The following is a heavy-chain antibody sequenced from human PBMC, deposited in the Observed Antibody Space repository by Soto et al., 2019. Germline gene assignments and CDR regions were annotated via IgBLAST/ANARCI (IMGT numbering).Heavy chain of an antibody. V-gene: IGHV1-18*01. Sequence: VQLVQSGAEVKKPGASVKVSCKASGYTFTSYGISLVRQAPGQGLEGMGWISAYNGNTNYAQELQGRVTMTPDTSTSTAYMELRRRRSEATAVYYCARDAAVGLFDYWGQGTLVTVSS. CDR3: ARDAAVGLFDY. CDR2: ISAYNGNT. D-gene: IGHD1-26*01. CDR1: GYTFTSYG. J-gene: IGHJ4*02.